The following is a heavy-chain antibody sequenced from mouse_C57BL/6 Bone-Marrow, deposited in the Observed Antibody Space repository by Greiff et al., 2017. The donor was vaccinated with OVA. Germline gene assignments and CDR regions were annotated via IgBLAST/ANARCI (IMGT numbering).Heavy chain of an antibody. V-gene: IGHV1-19*01. Sequence: EVKLVESGPVLVKPGASVKMSCKASGYTFTDYYMNWVKQSHGKSLEWIGVINPYNGGTSYNQKFKGKATLTVDKSSSTAYMELNSLTSEDSAVYYCARWGTTVVARYYYAMDYWGQGTSVTVSS. CDR2: INPYNGGT. J-gene: IGHJ4*01. CDR3: ARWGTTVVARYYYAMDY. CDR1: GYTFTDYY. D-gene: IGHD1-1*01.